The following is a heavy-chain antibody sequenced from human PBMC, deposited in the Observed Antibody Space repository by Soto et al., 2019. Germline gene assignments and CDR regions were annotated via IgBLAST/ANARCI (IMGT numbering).Heavy chain of an antibody. CDR3: AREGPAPYYYYGMDV. CDR1: GYTFTSYG. CDR2: ISGYNGNT. V-gene: IGHV1-18*01. Sequence: PVKVSCKAFGYTFTSYGISWLRQAPGQGLEWMGWISGYNGNTHYAQKFQGRVSMTTDTSTSTAYMELRSLRSDDTAVYYCAREGPAPYYYYGMDVLGKGTTVTGSS. J-gene: IGHJ6*04.